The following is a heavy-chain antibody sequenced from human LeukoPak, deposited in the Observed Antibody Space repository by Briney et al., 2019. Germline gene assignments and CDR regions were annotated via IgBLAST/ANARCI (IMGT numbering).Heavy chain of an antibody. Sequence: SGTLSLTCTVSGGSISSNYWWSWVRQPPGKGLEWIGEIYHSGSTNYNPSLTSRVTISVDTSKNQFSLKLSSVTAADTAVYYCARALEDCSSTSCYTGPTPPDYWGQGTLVTVSS. CDR1: GGSISSNYW. D-gene: IGHD2-2*01. CDR2: IYHSGST. V-gene: IGHV4-4*02. CDR3: ARALEDCSSTSCYTGPTPPDY. J-gene: IGHJ4*02.